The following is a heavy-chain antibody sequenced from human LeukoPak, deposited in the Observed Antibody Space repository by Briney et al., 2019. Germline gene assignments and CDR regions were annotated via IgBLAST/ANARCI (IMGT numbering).Heavy chain of an antibody. J-gene: IGHJ5*02. V-gene: IGHV5-51*01. CDR2: INLCDSDT. D-gene: IGHD1-26*01. CDR1: GHRFTNHW. Sequence: GESLKISCEVSGHRFTNHWIGWVRQMPGKGLEWMGIINLCDSDTKYSPSFQGQVTISLDKSISTAYLQWRSLKASDTAMYYCARRPYSGSPNWFNPWGQGTLVTVSS. CDR3: ARRPYSGSPNWFNP.